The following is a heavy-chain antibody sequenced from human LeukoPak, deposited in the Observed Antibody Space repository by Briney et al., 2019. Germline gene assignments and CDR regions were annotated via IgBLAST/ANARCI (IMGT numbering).Heavy chain of an antibody. V-gene: IGHV3-48*03. J-gene: IGHJ4*02. CDR1: GFTFSSYE. CDR2: ISSSGSTI. D-gene: IGHD3-22*01. CDR3: AREGKYYYDSSADC. Sequence: GGSLRLSCAASGFTFSSYEMNWVRQAPGKGLEWVSYISSSGSTIYYADSVKGRFTISRDNAKNSLYLQMNSLRAEDTAVYYCAREGKYYYDSSADCWGQGTLVTVSS.